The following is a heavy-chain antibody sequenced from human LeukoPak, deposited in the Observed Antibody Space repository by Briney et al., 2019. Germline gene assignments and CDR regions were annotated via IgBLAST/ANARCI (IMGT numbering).Heavy chain of an antibody. CDR2: ISWNSGSI. V-gene: IGHV3-9*01. CDR3: AKSMEWLLFLSHFDY. D-gene: IGHD3-3*01. CDR1: GFTFDDYA. J-gene: IGHJ4*02. Sequence: GGSLRLSCAASGFTFDDYAMHWARQAPGKGLEWVSGISWNSGSIGYADSVKGRFTISRDNSKNTLYLQMNSLRAEDTAVYYCAKSMEWLLFLSHFDYWGQGTLVTVSS.